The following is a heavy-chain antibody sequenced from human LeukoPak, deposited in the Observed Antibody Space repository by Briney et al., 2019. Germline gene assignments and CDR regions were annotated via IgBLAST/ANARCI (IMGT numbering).Heavy chain of an antibody. Sequence: SETLSLTCIVSRYSITSAYYWGWLRPPPGKGLEWIWIVYYIGGTYYNPSLKSRVAISRDTSKNQFSLKVNSVTVADTAVYYCARGLHPTVPDAGWGNWFDPWGQGTLVTVSS. CDR3: ARGLHPTVPDAGWGNWFDP. J-gene: IGHJ5*02. CDR1: RYSITSAYY. CDR2: VYYIGGT. D-gene: IGHD3-16*01. V-gene: IGHV4-38-2*02.